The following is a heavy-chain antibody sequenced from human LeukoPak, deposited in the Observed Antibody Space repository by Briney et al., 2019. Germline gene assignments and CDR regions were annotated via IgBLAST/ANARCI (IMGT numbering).Heavy chain of an antibody. CDR2: MNAGDGNT. Sequence: ASVKVSCKASGYTFTSCAMNWVRQAPGQRLEWMGWMNAGDGNTKYSQKFQGGVTITRDTSASTAYMELTSLRSEDTAVYYCARSTGYYDSSVPYNWFDPWGQGTLVTVSS. D-gene: IGHD3-22*01. CDR3: ARSTGYYDSSVPYNWFDP. V-gene: IGHV1-3*01. CDR1: GYTFTSCA. J-gene: IGHJ5*02.